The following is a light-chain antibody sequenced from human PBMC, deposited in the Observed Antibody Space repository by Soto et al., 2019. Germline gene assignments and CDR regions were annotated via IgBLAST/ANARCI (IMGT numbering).Light chain of an antibody. J-gene: IGKJ4*01. Sequence: ELVSTQAPVTLSLSPGERATLSCRASQSVSSSYLAWYQQKPGQAPRLLIYGASSRATGIPDRFSGSGSGTDFTLTISSLEPEDFALYYCQHRSNWPAFGGGTKVDIK. V-gene: IGKV3D-20*02. CDR3: QHRSNWPA. CDR1: QSVSSSY. CDR2: GAS.